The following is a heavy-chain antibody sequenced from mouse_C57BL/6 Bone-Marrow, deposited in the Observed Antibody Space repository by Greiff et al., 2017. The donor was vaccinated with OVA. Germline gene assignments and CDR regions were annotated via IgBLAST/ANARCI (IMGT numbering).Heavy chain of an antibody. Sequence: QVPVKQPGAELVMPGASVKLSCKASGYTFTSYWMHWVKQRPGQGLEWIGEIDPSDSYTNYNQKFKGKSTLTVDKSSSTAYMQLSSLTSEDSAVYYCASDGRVLFAYWGQGTLVTVSA. J-gene: IGHJ3*01. CDR3: ASDGRVLFAY. CDR2: IDPSDSYT. D-gene: IGHD2-3*01. CDR1: GYTFTSYW. V-gene: IGHV1-69*01.